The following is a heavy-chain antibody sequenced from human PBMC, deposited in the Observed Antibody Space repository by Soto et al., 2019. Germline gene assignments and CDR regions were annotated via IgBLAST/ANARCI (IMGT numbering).Heavy chain of an antibody. CDR1: GGNISSYY. D-gene: IGHD3-22*01. V-gene: IGHV4-59*12. Sequence: SETLSLTCTVSGGNISSYYWSWIRKTPGKGLEWIGYIYYSGGTNYNPSLKSRVTISVDTSKKTVFLQMNSLRAEDTAVYYCAREIYDYYDSSGFDYWGQGALVTVSS. J-gene: IGHJ4*02. CDR2: IYYSGGT. CDR3: AREIYDYYDSSGFDY.